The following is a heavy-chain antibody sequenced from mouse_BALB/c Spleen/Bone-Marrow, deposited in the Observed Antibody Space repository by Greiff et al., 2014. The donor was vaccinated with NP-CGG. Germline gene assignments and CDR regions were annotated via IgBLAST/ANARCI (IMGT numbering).Heavy chain of an antibody. J-gene: IGHJ2*01. CDR1: GYAFTSYN. V-gene: IGHV1S135*01. D-gene: IGHD2-4*01. Sequence: VQLQQSGPELVKPGASVKVSRKASGYAFTSYNMYWVKQSHGKSLEWIGYIDPYNGGTYYNQKFKGKATLTADKSSSTAYMHLNSLTSEDSALYYCARYFDYDYFDYWGQGTTLTVSS. CDR2: IDPYNGGT. CDR3: ARYFDYDYFDY.